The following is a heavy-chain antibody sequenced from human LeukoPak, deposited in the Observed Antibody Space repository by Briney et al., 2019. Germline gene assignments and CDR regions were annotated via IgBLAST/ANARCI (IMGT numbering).Heavy chain of an antibody. Sequence: SETLSLTCTVSGGSIGSSNYYWSWIRQPPWKGLEWIGYIYYSGSTNYNPSLKSRVTISVDTSKNQFSLKLSSVTAADTAVYYCARGRRWLQSIDYWGQGTLVTVSS. CDR1: GGSIGSSNYY. CDR3: ARGRRWLQSIDY. V-gene: IGHV4-61*01. D-gene: IGHD5-24*01. J-gene: IGHJ4*02. CDR2: IYYSGST.